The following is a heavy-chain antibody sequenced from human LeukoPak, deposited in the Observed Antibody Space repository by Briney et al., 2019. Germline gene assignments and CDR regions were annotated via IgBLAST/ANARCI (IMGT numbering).Heavy chain of an antibody. CDR2: ISAYNGNT. D-gene: IGHD2-15*01. V-gene: IGHV1-18*01. J-gene: IGHJ6*02. CDR1: GYTFTSYG. Sequence: GASVKVSCKASGYTFTSYGISWVRQAPGQGLEWMGWISAYNGNTNYAQKLQGRVTMTTDTSTSTAYMELRSLRSDDTAVYYCARDGYCSGGSCYHLRPYYYYGMDVWGQGTTVTVSS. CDR3: ARDGYCSGGSCYHLRPYYYYGMDV.